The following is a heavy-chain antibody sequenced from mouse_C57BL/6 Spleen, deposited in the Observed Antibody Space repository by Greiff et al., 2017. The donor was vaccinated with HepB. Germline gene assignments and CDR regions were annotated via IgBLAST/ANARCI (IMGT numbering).Heavy chain of an antibody. CDR2: INPNYGTT. CDR1: GYSFTDYN. J-gene: IGHJ2*01. CDR3: ARHYGSSYEGEFDY. D-gene: IGHD1-1*01. V-gene: IGHV1-39*01. Sequence: VQLKESGPELVKPGASVKISCKASGYSFTDYNMNWVKQSNGKSLEWIGVINPNYGTTSYNQKFKGKATLTVDQSSSTAYMQLNSLTSEDSAVYYCARHYGSSYEGEFDYWGQGTTLTVSS.